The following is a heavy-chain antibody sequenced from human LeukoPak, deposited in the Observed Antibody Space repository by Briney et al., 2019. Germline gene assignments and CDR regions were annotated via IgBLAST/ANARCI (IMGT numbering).Heavy chain of an antibody. J-gene: IGHJ4*02. Sequence: SETLSLTCTVSGGSISSGGYYWRWIRQHPGKGLEWIGYIYYSGSTYYNPSLKSRVTISVDTSKNQFSLKLSSVTAADTAVYYCARVHGSAIFGHERWFDYWGQGTLVTVSS. CDR2: IYYSGST. D-gene: IGHD3-3*01. CDR3: ARVHGSAIFGHERWFDY. CDR1: GGSISSGGYY. V-gene: IGHV4-31*03.